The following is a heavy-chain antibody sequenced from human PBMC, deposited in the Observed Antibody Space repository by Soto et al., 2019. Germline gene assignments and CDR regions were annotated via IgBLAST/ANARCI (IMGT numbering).Heavy chain of an antibody. CDR1: GGSISSGYYY. D-gene: IGHD3-22*01. J-gene: IGHJ4*02. Sequence: SETLSLTCTVSGGSISSGYYYWSWIRQPPGKGLEWIGYIYYSGSTYYNPSLKSRVTISVDTSKNQFSLKLSSVSAAYTAVYYCARANYYYDSSGPLYYFDYWGQGTLVTVSP. CDR3: ARANYYYDSSGPLYYFDY. CDR2: IYYSGST. V-gene: IGHV4-30-4*01.